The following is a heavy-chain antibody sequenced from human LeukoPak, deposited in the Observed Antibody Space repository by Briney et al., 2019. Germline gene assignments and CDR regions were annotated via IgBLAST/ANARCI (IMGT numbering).Heavy chain of an antibody. V-gene: IGHV3-53*01. Sequence: GGSLRLSCAASGFTVSSNSMSWVRQAPGKGLEWVSVIYSGGSTYYADSVKGRFIITRDSSKNTLYLQMNSLRAEDTAVYYCARGTFDSSGYYSTHFDYWGQGTLVTVSS. CDR1: GFTVSSNS. J-gene: IGHJ4*02. CDR2: IYSGGST. CDR3: ARGTFDSSGYYSTHFDY. D-gene: IGHD3-22*01.